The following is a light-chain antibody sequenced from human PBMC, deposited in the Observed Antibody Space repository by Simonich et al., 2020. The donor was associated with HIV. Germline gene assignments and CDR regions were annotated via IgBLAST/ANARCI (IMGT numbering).Light chain of an antibody. J-gene: IGKJ2*01. CDR3: QQSYSTPYT. CDR2: AAS. CDR1: QGISSA. Sequence: IQLTQSPSSLSASVGDRVTITCRASQGISSALAWSHQKPGKAPKLLIYAASSLQSGVPSRFSGSGSGTDFTLTISSLQPEDFATYYCQQSYSTPYTFGQGTKLEIK. V-gene: IGKV1-39*01.